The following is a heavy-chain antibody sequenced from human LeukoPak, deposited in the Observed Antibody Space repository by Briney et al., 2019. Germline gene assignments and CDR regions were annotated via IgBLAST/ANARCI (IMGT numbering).Heavy chain of an antibody. CDR3: ARLRITMIVTY. D-gene: IGHD3-22*01. J-gene: IGHJ4*02. CDR2: IYYSGST. Sequence: SETLSLTCTVSGGSISSSSHYWGWIRQPPGKGLEWIGSIYYSGSTYYNPSLKSRVTISVDTSKNQFSLKLSSVTAADTAVYYRARLRITMIVTYWGQGTLVTVSS. V-gene: IGHV4-39*01. CDR1: GGSISSSSHY.